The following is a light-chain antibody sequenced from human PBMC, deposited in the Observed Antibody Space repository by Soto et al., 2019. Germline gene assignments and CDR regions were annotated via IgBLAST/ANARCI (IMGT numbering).Light chain of an antibody. Sequence: EIVMTQSPATLSVSPGERATLSCRASQSVSSNLAWYQQKPGQAPRLLIYGASTRATGIPARFSGSGSGTEFNLTISGLQSEDFEVYYCQQYNNWPPLTFGGGTKVEIK. CDR2: GAS. CDR3: QQYNNWPPLT. J-gene: IGKJ4*01. CDR1: QSVSSN. V-gene: IGKV3-15*01.